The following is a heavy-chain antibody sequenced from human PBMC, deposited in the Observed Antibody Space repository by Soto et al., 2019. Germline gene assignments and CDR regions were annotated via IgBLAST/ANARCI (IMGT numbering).Heavy chain of an antibody. V-gene: IGHV4-59*08. D-gene: IGHD4-17*01. J-gene: IGHJ3*02. CDR3: ARRYGDAFDI. CDR2: IYYSGST. CDR1: GGSISSYY. Sequence: QVQLQESGPGLVKPSETLSLTCTVSGGSISSYYWSWIRQPPGKGPEWMGYIYYSGSTNYNPSLKSRVTISVDTSKNQFSLKLSSVTAADTAVYYCARRYGDAFDIWGQGTMVTVSS.